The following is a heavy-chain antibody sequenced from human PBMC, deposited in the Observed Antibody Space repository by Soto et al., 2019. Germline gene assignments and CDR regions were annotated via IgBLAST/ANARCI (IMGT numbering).Heavy chain of an antibody. J-gene: IGHJ5*02. CDR1: GFTFSSYG. V-gene: IGHV3-33*01. CDR2: IWNDRSKK. Sequence: GGSLRLSCAASGFTFSSYGMHWVRQAPGKGLEWVAVIWNDRSKKYYADSVKGRFTISRDNSKNTLDLQMNSLRAEDTAVYYCARDLYGFLVRKKRNAFDPWGQGTLVTVSS. D-gene: IGHD3-3*01. CDR3: ARDLYGFLVRKKRNAFDP.